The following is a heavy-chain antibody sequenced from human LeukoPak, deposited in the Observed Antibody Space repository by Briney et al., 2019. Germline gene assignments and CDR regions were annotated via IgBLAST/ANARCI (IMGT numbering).Heavy chain of an antibody. Sequence: GASVKVSCKASEGTFSSYAISWVRQAPGQGLEWMGGIIPIFGTANYAQKFQGRVTITADESTSTAYMELSSLRSEDTAVYYCAKGGVDVLRFLEWSLDVWGQGTTVTVSS. D-gene: IGHD3-3*01. CDR2: IIPIFGTA. V-gene: IGHV1-69*13. CDR3: AKGGVDVLRFLEWSLDV. J-gene: IGHJ6*02. CDR1: EGTFSSYA.